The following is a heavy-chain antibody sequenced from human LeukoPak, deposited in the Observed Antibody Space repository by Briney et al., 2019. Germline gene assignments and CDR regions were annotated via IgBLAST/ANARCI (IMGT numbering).Heavy chain of an antibody. CDR1: GGSFSGYY. V-gene: IGHV4-34*01. Sequence: SETLSLTCAVYGGSFSGYYWSWIRQPPGKGLEWIAEINHSGSTNYNPSLKSRVTISVDTSKNQFSLRLSSVTAADTAVYYCARGLVVVTAYYYYGMDVWGQGTRSPSP. J-gene: IGHJ6*02. CDR2: INHSGST. CDR3: ARGLVVVTAYYYYGMDV. D-gene: IGHD2-21*02.